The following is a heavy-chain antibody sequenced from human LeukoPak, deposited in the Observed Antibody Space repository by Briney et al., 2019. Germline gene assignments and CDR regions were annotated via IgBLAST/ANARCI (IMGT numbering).Heavy chain of an antibody. CDR3: ENGGTIYSLDV. D-gene: IGHD3-9*01. CDR1: GFTFSSYA. V-gene: IGHV3-64D*06. Sequence: GGSLRLSCSASGFTFSSYAMHWVRQAPGKGLEYVSAISSNGGSTYYADSVKGRFTISRDNSKNAPYLQMSSLRAEDTAVYYCENGGTIYSLDVWGEGATVTVCS. CDR2: ISSNGGST. J-gene: IGHJ6*01.